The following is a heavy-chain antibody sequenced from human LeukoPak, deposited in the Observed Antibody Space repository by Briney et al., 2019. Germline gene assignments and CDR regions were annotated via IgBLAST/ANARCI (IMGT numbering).Heavy chain of an antibody. CDR3: ARRSGIAVAGAFDY. V-gene: IGHV3-11*01. D-gene: IGHD6-19*01. CDR1: GFTFSDYY. CDR2: ISNSGSSI. J-gene: IGHJ4*02. Sequence: GGSLRLSCAASGFTFSDYYMNWIRQAPGKGLEWVSYISNSGSSIYYADSVKGRFTISRDNAKNSLYLQMNSLRAEDTAVYYCARRSGIAVAGAFDYWGQGTLVTVSS.